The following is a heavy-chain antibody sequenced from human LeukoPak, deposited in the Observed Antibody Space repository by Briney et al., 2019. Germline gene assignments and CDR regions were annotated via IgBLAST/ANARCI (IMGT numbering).Heavy chain of an antibody. Sequence: SVKVSCKASGGTFSSYAISWVRQAPGQGLEWMGRIIPILGIANYAQKFQGRVTITADKSTSTAYMELSSLRSEDTAVYYCARVRGGYEVRDFDYWGQGTLVTVSS. CDR1: GGTFSSYA. CDR3: ARVRGGYEVRDFDY. CDR2: IIPILGIA. J-gene: IGHJ4*02. V-gene: IGHV1-69*04. D-gene: IGHD5-12*01.